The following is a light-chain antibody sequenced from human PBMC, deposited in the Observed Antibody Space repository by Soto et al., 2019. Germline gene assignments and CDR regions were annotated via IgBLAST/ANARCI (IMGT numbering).Light chain of an antibody. CDR2: GAS. CDR1: QSVSSN. J-gene: IGKJ1*01. V-gene: IGKV3-20*01. Sequence: EIVMTQSTATLSVSAGERSTLSCRASQSVSSNLAWFQQKPGQAPRLLIYGASSRATAIPDRFSGSGSGTDFSLTISRLEPEDFAVYYCQQYGSSPWTFGQGTKVDI. CDR3: QQYGSSPWT.